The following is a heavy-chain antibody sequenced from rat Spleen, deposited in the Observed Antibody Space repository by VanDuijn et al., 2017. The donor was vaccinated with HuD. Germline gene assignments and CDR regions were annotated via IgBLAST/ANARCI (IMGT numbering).Heavy chain of an antibody. CDR3: TRGGLSRFDY. J-gene: IGHJ3*01. V-gene: IGHV5-25*01. CDR2: ISTGGGNT. Sequence: EVQLAESGGGLVQPGRSLKLSCAASGFTFSDYYMAWVRQAPTKGLEWVASISTGGGNTYYPDSVKGRFTISRDNAKSTLYLQMNSLRSEDTATYYCTRGGLSRFDYWGQGTLVTVSS. D-gene: IGHD1-11*01. CDR1: GFTFSDYY.